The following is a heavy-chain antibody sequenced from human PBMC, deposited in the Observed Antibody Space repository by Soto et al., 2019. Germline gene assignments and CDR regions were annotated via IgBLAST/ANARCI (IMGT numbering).Heavy chain of an antibody. D-gene: IGHD2-8*01. CDR2: ISAYNGNT. CDR3: ATNGHRPLAYYMDV. CDR1: GYTFTSYG. V-gene: IGHV1-18*01. J-gene: IGHJ6*03. Sequence: ASVKVSCKASGYTFTSYGISWVRQAPGQGLEWMGWISAYNGNTNYAQKLQGRVTMTTDTSTSTAYMELRSLRSDDTAVYYCATNGHRPLAYYMDVWGKGTTVTVSS.